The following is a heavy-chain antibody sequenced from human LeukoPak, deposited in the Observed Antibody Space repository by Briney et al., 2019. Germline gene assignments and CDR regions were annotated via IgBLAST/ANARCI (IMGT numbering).Heavy chain of an antibody. CDR2: IIPILGIA. J-gene: IGHJ3*02. CDR1: GGTFSSYA. CDR3: ARVVTMVRGVIYDAFDI. D-gene: IGHD3-10*01. Sequence: ASVKVSCKASGGTFSSYAISWVRQAPGQGLEWMGRIIPILGIANYAQKFQGRVTITADKSTSTAYMELSSLRSEDTAVYYCARVVTMVRGVIYDAFDIWGQGTMVTVSS. V-gene: IGHV1-69*04.